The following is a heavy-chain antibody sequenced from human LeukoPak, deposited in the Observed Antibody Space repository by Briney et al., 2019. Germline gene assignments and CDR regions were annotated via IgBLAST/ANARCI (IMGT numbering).Heavy chain of an antibody. CDR2: IYYSGST. Sequence: SETLSLTCTVSGGSISSSSYYWGWIRQPPGKGLEWIGSIYYSGSTYYNPSLKSRVTISVDTSKNQFSLKLSSVTAADTAVYYCARHRSEHIVVVTATHFDYWGQGTLVTVSS. J-gene: IGHJ4*02. D-gene: IGHD2-21*02. V-gene: IGHV4-39*01. CDR3: ARHRSEHIVVVTATHFDY. CDR1: GGSISSSSYY.